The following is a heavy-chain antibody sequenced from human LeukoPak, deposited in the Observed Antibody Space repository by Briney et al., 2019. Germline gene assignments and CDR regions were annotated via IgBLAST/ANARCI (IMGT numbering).Heavy chain of an antibody. CDR3: ARSHIVVVTASSPPDY. CDR2: ISAYNGNT. D-gene: IGHD2-21*02. CDR1: GCTFTSYG. Sequence: ASVKVSRKASGCTFTSYGISWVRQAPGQGLEWMGWISAYNGNTHYAQKLQGRVTMTTDTSKSTAYMELRSLRSDDTAVYYCARSHIVVVTASSPPDYWGQGTLVTVSS. V-gene: IGHV1-18*01. J-gene: IGHJ4*02.